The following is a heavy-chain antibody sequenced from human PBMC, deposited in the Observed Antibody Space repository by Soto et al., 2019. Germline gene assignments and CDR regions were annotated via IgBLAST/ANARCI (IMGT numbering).Heavy chain of an antibody. V-gene: IGHV1-18*01. Sequence: ASVKVSYKASGYTFTSYGISWVRQAPGQGLEWMGWISAYNGNTNYAQKLQGRVTMTTDTSTSTAYMELRSLRSDDTAVYYCARPGCSSTSCTRGANWFDSWGQGTLVTVSS. CDR1: GYTFTSYG. D-gene: IGHD2-2*01. J-gene: IGHJ5*01. CDR3: ARPGCSSTSCTRGANWFDS. CDR2: ISAYNGNT.